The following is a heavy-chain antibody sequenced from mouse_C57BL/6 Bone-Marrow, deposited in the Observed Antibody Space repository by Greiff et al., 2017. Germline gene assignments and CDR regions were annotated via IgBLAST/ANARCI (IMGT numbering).Heavy chain of an antibody. CDR3: TTGYYGSSLYAVYC. CDR2: IDPEDGDT. Sequence: EVQVVESGAELVKPGASVKLSCTASGFNIKDYYMHWVKQRPEQGLEWIGRIDPEDGDTKYAPKFQGKATITADTSSSTAYMELRSLTSEDAAVYYCTTGYYGSSLYAVYCWGQGTSVTVAS. J-gene: IGHJ4*01. CDR1: GFNIKDYY. V-gene: IGHV14-2*01. D-gene: IGHD1-1*01.